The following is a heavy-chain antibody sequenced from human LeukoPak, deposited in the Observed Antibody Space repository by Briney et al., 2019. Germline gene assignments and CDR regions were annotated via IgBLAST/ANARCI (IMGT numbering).Heavy chain of an antibody. J-gene: IGHJ4*02. Sequence: SQTLSLTCTVSGGSISSGSYYWSWIRQPAGKGLEWIGRIHTSGSTNYNPSLKSRLTISLDTPKNQFSLKLSSVTAADTAVYYCVRLMTPSIRYFDWSQEDYWGQGTLVTVSS. CDR1: GGSISSGSYY. V-gene: IGHV4-61*02. CDR2: IHTSGST. D-gene: IGHD3-9*01. CDR3: VRLMTPSIRYFDWSQEDY.